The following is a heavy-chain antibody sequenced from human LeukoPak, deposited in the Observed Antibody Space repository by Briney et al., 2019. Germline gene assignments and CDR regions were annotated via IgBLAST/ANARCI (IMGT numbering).Heavy chain of an antibody. CDR2: ISSSSSYI. D-gene: IGHD6-19*01. J-gene: IGHJ4*02. Sequence: GGCLRLSCVASVFTFIRYRMNWVRQAPGKGLGCGSSISSSSSYIYYAHSVKGRFTISRDNAKNSLYLQMNSLRAEDTAVYYCARERGSYSSATFGYWGQGTLVTVSS. V-gene: IGHV3-21*01. CDR3: ARERGSYSSATFGY. CDR1: VFTFIRYR.